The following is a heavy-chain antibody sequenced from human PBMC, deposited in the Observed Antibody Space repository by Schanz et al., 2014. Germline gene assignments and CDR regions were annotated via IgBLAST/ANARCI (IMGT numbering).Heavy chain of an antibody. J-gene: IGHJ4*02. CDR2: ISGRDGST. CDR1: GFTFSSYA. Sequence: DVHLLESGGGLVQPGGSLRLSCAASGFTFSSYAMTWVRQAPGMGLEWVSAISGRDGSTYYADSVRGRFTISRDNSKNTVYIQMNSLRAEDTAVYYCARGGPAYYFDDWGQGTLVTVSS. V-gene: IGHV3-23*01. CDR3: ARGGPAYYFDD.